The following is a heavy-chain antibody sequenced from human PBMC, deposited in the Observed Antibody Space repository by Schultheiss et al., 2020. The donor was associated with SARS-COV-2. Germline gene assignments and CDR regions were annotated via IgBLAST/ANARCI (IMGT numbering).Heavy chain of an antibody. CDR2: IYHSGST. Sequence: SETLSLTCTVSGGSVSSGSYYWSWIRQPPGKGLEWIGEIYHSGSTNYNPSLKSRVTISVDTSKNQFSLKLSSVTAADTAVYYCARGLEVITRWNWFGPWGQGTLVTVSS. CDR1: GGSVSSGSYY. D-gene: IGHD3-22*01. J-gene: IGHJ5*02. V-gene: IGHV4-61*01. CDR3: ARGLEVITRWNWFGP.